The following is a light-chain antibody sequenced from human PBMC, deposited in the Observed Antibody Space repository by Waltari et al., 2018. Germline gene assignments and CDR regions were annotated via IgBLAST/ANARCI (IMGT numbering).Light chain of an antibody. Sequence: DIQLTQSPSTVSASVGDRVTITCRASQNVRNLLAWYQQKSGRAPSVLIYKASNLEDGVPSRFSGSGSGTEFTLTISSLQPDDFATYYCQQYESYSGTFGQGTRVEVK. CDR2: KAS. V-gene: IGKV1-5*03. CDR1: QNVRNL. J-gene: IGKJ1*01. CDR3: QQYESYSGT.